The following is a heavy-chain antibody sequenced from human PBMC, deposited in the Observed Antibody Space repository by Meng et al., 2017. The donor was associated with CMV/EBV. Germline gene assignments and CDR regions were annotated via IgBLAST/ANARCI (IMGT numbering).Heavy chain of an antibody. Sequence: QLQELGPGLVTPSETLSLTCTVSGGSISSYYWSWIRQPPGKGLEWIGYIYYSGSTNYNPSLKSRVTISVDTSKNQFSLKLSSVTAADTAVYYCARAVYCSGGSCYSGGGDWFDPWGQGTLVTVSS. D-gene: IGHD2-15*01. V-gene: IGHV4-59*01. J-gene: IGHJ5*02. CDR3: ARAVYCSGGSCYSGGGDWFDP. CDR2: IYYSGST. CDR1: GGSISSYY.